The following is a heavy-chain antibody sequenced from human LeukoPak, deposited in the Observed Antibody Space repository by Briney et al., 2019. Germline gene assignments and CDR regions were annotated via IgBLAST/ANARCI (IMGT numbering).Heavy chain of an antibody. CDR2: IHTSGNT. CDR1: GGSISNYY. Sequence: TSETLSLTCTVSGGSISNYYWSWIRRPAGKGLEWIGRIHTSGNTNCNPSLKSRVTMSIDTSKNQFSLNLSSVTAADTAVYYCAREWSTSRPFDYWGQGTLVPVSS. CDR3: AREWSTSRPFDY. J-gene: IGHJ4*02. D-gene: IGHD1-26*01. V-gene: IGHV4-4*07.